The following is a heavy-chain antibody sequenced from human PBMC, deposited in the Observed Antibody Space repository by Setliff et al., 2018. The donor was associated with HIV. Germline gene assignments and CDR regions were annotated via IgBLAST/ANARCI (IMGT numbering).Heavy chain of an antibody. CDR1: GGTFSSFA. Sequence: GASVKVSCKASGGTFSSFAISWVRQAPGQGLEWMGGIIPIFGTANYAQRFQGRVTITTDESTTTADMELRSLRSEDTAVYYCARETYYGSGSYLPTEYYYYYMDVWGKGTTVTVSS. D-gene: IGHD3-10*01. J-gene: IGHJ6*03. V-gene: IGHV1-69*05. CDR2: IIPIFGTA. CDR3: ARETYYGSGSYLPTEYYYYYMDV.